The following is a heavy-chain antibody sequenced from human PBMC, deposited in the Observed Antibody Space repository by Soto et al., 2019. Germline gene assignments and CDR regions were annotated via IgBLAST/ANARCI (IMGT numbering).Heavy chain of an antibody. D-gene: IGHD1-1*01. CDR2: ISSGGVSI. CDR1: GFPFDMFN. J-gene: IGHJ3*02. V-gene: IGHV3-48*02. CDR3: ARDRRGVDGTARAFDT. Sequence: GGSLRLSCVASGFPFDMFNMNWVRQAPGKGVEWVSYISSGGVSIYYADSVKGRFTISRDNAKNSLYLQMNSLRDEDTAVYYCARDRRGVDGTARAFDTWGQGTMVTVSS.